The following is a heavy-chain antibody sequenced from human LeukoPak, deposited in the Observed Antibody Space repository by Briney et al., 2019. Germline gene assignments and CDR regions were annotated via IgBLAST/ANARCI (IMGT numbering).Heavy chain of an antibody. D-gene: IGHD5-18*01. V-gene: IGHV1-2*02. CDR1: GYTFTDYY. CDR2: INPNGGGT. J-gene: IGHJ5*01. Sequence: GASVKVSCKASGYTFTDYYMHWLRQAPGQGLEWMGWINPNGGGTNYVQKFQGRVTMTRDTSISTVYVALSRLTSDATAVSYCARPGVTPDTNWFASWGQGTLVTVSS. CDR3: ARPGVTPDTNWFAS.